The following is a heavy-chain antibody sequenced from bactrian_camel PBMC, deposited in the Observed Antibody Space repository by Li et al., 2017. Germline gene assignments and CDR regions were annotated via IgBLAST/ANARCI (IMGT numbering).Heavy chain of an antibody. D-gene: IGHD3*01. CDR3: ASAVGKY. CDR1: GFTFSTHS. J-gene: IGHJ4*01. Sequence: DVQLVESGGGLVQPGGSLRLSCAASGFTFSTHSMSWVRQAPGRGFEWVSTINPTGGATDYAASVKGRFTISRDNAQNTLYLQMNTLKPEDTAVYYCASAVGKYWGQGTQVTVSS. V-gene: IGHV3S40*01. CDR2: INPTGGAT.